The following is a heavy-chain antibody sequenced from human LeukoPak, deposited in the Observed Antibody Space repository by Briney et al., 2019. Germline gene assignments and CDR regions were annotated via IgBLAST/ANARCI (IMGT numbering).Heavy chain of an antibody. J-gene: IGHJ6*02. Sequence: GGSLRLSCAASGFTFSSYGMHWVRQAPGKGLEWVAVIWYDGCNKYYADSVKGRFTISRDNSKNTLYLQVNSLRAEDTAVYYCARDPSAYYGSGSYYSYGMDVWGQGTTVTVSS. CDR1: GFTFSSYG. CDR2: IWYDGCNK. V-gene: IGHV3-33*01. D-gene: IGHD3-10*01. CDR3: ARDPSAYYGSGSYYSYGMDV.